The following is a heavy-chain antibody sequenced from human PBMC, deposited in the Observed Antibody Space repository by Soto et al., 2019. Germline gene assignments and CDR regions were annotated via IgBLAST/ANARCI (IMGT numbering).Heavy chain of an antibody. J-gene: IGHJ5*02. D-gene: IGHD2-2*01. V-gene: IGHV4-30-4*01. CDR1: GGSISSGDYY. Sequence: SETLSLTCSVSGGSISSGDYYWSWIRHPPGKGLEWIGYIYYSGSTYYNPSLKSRVTISVDTSKNQFSLKLSSGTAADTAVYYCARGGDLVVVAAAEPVPWFDPRRQGTRGGVSS. CDR2: IYYSGST. CDR3: ARGGDLVVVAAAEPVPWFDP.